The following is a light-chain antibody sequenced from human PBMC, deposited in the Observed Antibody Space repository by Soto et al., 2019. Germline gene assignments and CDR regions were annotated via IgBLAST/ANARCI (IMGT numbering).Light chain of an antibody. CDR2: DAS. J-gene: IGKJ1*01. V-gene: IGKV1-5*01. CDR1: KSVNKW. CDR3: QLYNSYSPWT. Sequence: DIPITQSPSTLSASVADRVTITCRTSKSVNKWLAWCQQKTGKVPKLLIFDASSLQTGVPSRFGGGGSGTEFTLTISGLQHDEFATYYCQLYNSYSPWTFGPGTKVGI.